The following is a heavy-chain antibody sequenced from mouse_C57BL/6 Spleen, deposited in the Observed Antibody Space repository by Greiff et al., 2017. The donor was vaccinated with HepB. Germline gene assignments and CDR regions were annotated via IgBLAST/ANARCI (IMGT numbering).Heavy chain of an antibody. CDR3: ARGGDHRLRWYFDV. Sequence: VQLKQSGPELVKPGASVKIPCKASGYTFTDYNMDWVKQSHGKSLEWIGDINPNNGGTIYNQKFKGKATLTVDKSSSTAYMELRSLTSEDTAVYYCARGGDHRLRWYFDVWGTGTTVTVSS. CDR2: INPNNGGT. V-gene: IGHV1-18*01. J-gene: IGHJ1*03. CDR1: GYTFTDYN. D-gene: IGHD2-4*01.